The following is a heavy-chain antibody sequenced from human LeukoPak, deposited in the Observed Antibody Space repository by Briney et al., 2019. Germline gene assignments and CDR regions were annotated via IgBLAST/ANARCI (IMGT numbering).Heavy chain of an antibody. Sequence: ASVKVSFKASGGTFSIYAISWVRQAPGQGVEGMGWINPNSGGTNYAQKFQGRVTMTRDTSISTAYMELSRLRSDDTAVYYCAREAGSSCLGYWGQGTLVTVSS. CDR3: AREAGSSCLGY. V-gene: IGHV1-2*02. CDR1: GGTFSIYA. CDR2: INPNSGGT. D-gene: IGHD6-13*01. J-gene: IGHJ4*02.